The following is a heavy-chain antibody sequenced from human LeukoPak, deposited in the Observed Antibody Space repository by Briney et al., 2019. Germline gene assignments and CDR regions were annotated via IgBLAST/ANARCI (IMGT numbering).Heavy chain of an antibody. CDR3: ARQVVVVVAATGPFDY. J-gene: IGHJ4*02. CDR1: GYTFTSYG. CDR2: ISAYNGNT. V-gene: IGHV1-18*01. D-gene: IGHD2-15*01. Sequence: ASVKVSCKASGYTFTSYGISWVRQAPGQGLEWMGWISAYNGNTNYAQKFQGRVTITADESTSTAYMELSSLRSEDTAVYYCARQVVVVVAATGPFDYWGQGTLVTVSS.